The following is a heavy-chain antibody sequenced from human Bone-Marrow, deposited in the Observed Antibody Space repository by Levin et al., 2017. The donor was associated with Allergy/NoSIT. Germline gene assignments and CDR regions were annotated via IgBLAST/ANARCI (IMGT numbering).Heavy chain of an antibody. D-gene: IGHD6-19*01. CDR3: ARTSPDITVSGTNCPDY. CDR1: GFIFTSYG. CDR2: IWYDGSKK. Sequence: GGSLRLSCAASGFIFTSYGMHWVRQAPGKGLEWLAIIWYDGSKKLHADSVKDRFTISRDNSKNTLYLQMNSLRAEDTAVYYCARTSPDITVSGTNCPDYWGQGTLVTVSS. J-gene: IGHJ4*02. V-gene: IGHV3-33*01.